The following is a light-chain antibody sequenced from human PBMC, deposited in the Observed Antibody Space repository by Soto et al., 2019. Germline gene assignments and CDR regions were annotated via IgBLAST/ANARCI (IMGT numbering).Light chain of an antibody. CDR2: GAS. J-gene: IGKJ4*01. V-gene: IGKV3-15*01. Sequence: ETVMTQSPATLSVSPGGRATLSCRASQSISDTLAWYQQKPGQAPRLLIHGASTRATGFPARFSGSGSGTDFTLTISSLQAEDVAVYYCQQYYSTPLTFGGGTKVEIK. CDR3: QQYYSTPLT. CDR1: QSISDT.